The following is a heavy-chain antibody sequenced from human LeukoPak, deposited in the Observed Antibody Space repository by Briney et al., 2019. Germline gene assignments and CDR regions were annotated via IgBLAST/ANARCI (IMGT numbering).Heavy chain of an antibody. D-gene: IGHD4-17*01. Sequence: SQTLSLTCTVSGGSISSGDYYWSWIRQPPGKGLEWIGYIYYSGSTYYNPSLKSRVTISVDTSKNQFSLKLSSVTAADTAVYYCAGINDYGDYAAIWGQGTLVTVSS. J-gene: IGHJ4*02. V-gene: IGHV4-30-4*01. CDR3: AGINDYGDYAAI. CDR1: GGSISSGDYY. CDR2: IYYSGST.